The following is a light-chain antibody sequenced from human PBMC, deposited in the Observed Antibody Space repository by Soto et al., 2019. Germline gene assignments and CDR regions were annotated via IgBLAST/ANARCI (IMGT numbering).Light chain of an antibody. J-gene: IGLJ1*01. CDR3: QSYDSNLTGFFV. CDR1: SSNIGAGYD. V-gene: IGLV1-40*01. CDR2: GNT. Sequence: QSVLTQPPSVSGAPGQRVTISCTGSSSNIGAGYDVRWYQQLPGAAPKLLIFGNTKRPSGVPDRFSGSKSGTSASLAITGLQAEDEADYYCQSYDSNLTGFFVFGTGTKLTVL.